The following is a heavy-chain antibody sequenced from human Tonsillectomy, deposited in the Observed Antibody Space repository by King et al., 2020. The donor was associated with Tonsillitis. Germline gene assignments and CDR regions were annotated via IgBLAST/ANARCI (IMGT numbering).Heavy chain of an antibody. CDR3: AEDLWGSGVLSLYYYHYSMDV. J-gene: IGHJ6*02. CDR2: ISYDGSNK. Sequence: VQLVESGGGVVQPGRSLRLSCAASGFTFSSYGMHWVRQAPGKGLEWVAVISYDGSNKYYADSVKGRFTISRDNSKNTLYVQMNSLRAEDTAVYYCAEDLWGSGVLSLYYYHYSMDVWGQGTTVTVSS. CDR1: GFTFSSYG. V-gene: IGHV3-30*18. D-gene: IGHD3-10*01.